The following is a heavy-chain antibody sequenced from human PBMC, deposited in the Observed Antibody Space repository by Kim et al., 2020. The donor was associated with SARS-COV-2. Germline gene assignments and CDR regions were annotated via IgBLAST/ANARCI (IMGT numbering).Heavy chain of an antibody. CDR1: GFTFSDYY. CDR3: ARGQWLAYGMDV. J-gene: IGHJ6*02. CDR2: ISFSSSYT. D-gene: IGHD6-19*01. Sequence: GGSLRLSCAASGFTFSDYYMSWIRQAPGKGLEWVAYISFSSSYTNYADSVKGRFTISRDNAKNSLYLQMNSLRAEDTAVYYCARGQWLAYGMDVWGQGTTVTDSS. V-gene: IGHV3-11*05.